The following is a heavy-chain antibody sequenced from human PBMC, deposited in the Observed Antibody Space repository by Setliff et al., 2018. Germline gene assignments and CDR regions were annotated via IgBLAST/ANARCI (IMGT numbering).Heavy chain of an antibody. CDR3: ARMSGFLYMDV. CDR2: IYYSGSTS. J-gene: IGHJ6*03. CDR1: GGSISSGGYY. V-gene: IGHV4-31*03. D-gene: IGHD3-3*01. Sequence: PSETLSLTCTVSGGSISSGGYYWSWIRQHPGKGLEWIGYIYYSGSTSYYNPSLTSRVTISVDTSKNKFSLKLSSGTAADTAVYYCARMSGFLYMDVWGKGTTVTVSS.